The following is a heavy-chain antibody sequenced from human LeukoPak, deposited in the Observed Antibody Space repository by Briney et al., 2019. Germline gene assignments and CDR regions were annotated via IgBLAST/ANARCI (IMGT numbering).Heavy chain of an antibody. CDR3: ARRVTGTTRYFDY. CDR1: GGSISSSDYY. Sequence: PSETLSLTCTVSGGSISSSDYYWGWIRQPPGKGLEWIGSIYYSGSTYYNPSLKSRVTISVDTSKNQFSLELSSVTAADTAVYYCARRVTGTTRYFDYWGQGTLVTVSS. CDR2: IYYSGST. V-gene: IGHV4-39*01. J-gene: IGHJ4*02. D-gene: IGHD1-20*01.